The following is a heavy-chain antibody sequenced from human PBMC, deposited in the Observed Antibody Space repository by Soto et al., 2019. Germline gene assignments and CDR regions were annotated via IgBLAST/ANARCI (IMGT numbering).Heavy chain of an antibody. D-gene: IGHD3-22*01. CDR3: ARHFVAVVIKGWGY. CDR2: TYYNGNA. J-gene: IGHJ4*02. V-gene: IGHV4-39*01. CDR1: GASLDRSNYY. Sequence: PSETLSLTCNVSGASLDRSNYYWDWIRQSPGKGLEWIGTTYYNGNAYYNPSLRSRVTMSVDTSKNQFSQKLMSVTAADTAVYYCARHFVAVVIKGWGYWGQGTLVTVSS.